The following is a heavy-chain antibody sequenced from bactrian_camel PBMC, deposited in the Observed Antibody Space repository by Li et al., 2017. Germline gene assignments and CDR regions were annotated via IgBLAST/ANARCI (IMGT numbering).Heavy chain of an antibody. CDR1: RYTYDDNC. CDR2: ISTGSGRT. D-gene: IGHD3*01. J-gene: IGHJ4*01. Sequence: HVQLVESGGGSAQTGGSLRLTCTASRYTYDDNCMAWFRQTPGKGREGVAAISTGSGRTYYADSVKGRFTISKDAAKGTLYLQMSGLEPEDTAMYYCVVVGERVSATQALGLMNRGRSMYSGQGTQVTVS. V-gene: IGHV3S1*01.